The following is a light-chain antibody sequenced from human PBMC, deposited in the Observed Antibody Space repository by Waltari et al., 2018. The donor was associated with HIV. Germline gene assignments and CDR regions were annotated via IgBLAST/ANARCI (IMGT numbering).Light chain of an antibody. CDR3: SSYAGSGNLLL. CDR1: SNDIGPYNY. CDR2: EVN. J-gene: IGLJ6*01. Sequence: QSALPQPPAASGSPGQSVTISCTGTSNDIGPYNYVSWYQQYPDTAPRLLIYEVNKRPSGVPGRFSGSKSGNTASLTVSGLQAEDEADYYCSSYAGSGNLLLFGGGTKVTVL. V-gene: IGLV2-8*01.